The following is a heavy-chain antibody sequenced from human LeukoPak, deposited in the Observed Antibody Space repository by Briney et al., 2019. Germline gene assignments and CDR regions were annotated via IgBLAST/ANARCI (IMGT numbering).Heavy chain of an antibody. CDR1: GFTFSSYT. J-gene: IGHJ3*02. CDR3: ARRIPRDAFDI. CDR2: ISTDSDYK. V-gene: IGHV3-21*01. Sequence: GGSLRLSCVVSGFTFSSYTMNWVRQAPGKGLEWVSSISTDSDYKYYTDSVKGRFTISRDNAKNSLYLQMNSLRAEDTAVYYCARRIPRDAFDIWGQGTMVTVSS.